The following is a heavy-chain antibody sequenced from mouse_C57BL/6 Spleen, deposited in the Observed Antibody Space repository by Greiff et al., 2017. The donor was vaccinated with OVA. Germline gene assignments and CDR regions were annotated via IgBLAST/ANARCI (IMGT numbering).Heavy chain of an antibody. CDR1: GYAFSSSW. Sequence: VQVVESGPELVKPGASVKISCKASGYAFSSSWMNWVKQRPGKGLEWIGRIYPGDGDTNYNGKFKGKATLTADKSSSTAYMQLSSLTSEDSAVYFCAREGDYDWYFDVWGTGTTVTVSS. V-gene: IGHV1-82*01. D-gene: IGHD2-4*01. CDR3: AREGDYDWYFDV. CDR2: IYPGDGDT. J-gene: IGHJ1*03.